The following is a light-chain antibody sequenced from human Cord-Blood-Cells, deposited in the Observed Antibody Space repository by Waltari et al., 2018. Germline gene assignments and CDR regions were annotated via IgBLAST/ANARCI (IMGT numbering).Light chain of an antibody. Sequence: QSALTQPASVSGSPGQSLTISCTGTSRDVGRCNLVSWYQQHPGKAPKRMIYEVSKRPAGVSNRFSGSKSGNTASLTISGLQAEDEADYYCCSYAGSSTFWVFGGGTKLTVL. J-gene: IGLJ3*02. CDR1: SRDVGRCNL. CDR3: CSYAGSSTFWV. V-gene: IGLV2-23*02. CDR2: EVS.